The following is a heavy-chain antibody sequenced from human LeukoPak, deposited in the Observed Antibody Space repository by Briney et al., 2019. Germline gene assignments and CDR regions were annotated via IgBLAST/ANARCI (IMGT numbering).Heavy chain of an antibody. D-gene: IGHD3-10*01. CDR3: ARRGESESYLNWFDP. Sequence: PSETLSLTCTVSGGSISSSGYYWGWIRQSPGKGLEWIGTIYYSGSTDYNPSLKSRVTMSVDTSKNQFSLKLSSVTAADTAVYYCARRGESESYLNWFDPWGQGTLVTVSS. CDR2: IYYSGST. J-gene: IGHJ5*02. CDR1: GGSISSSGYY. V-gene: IGHV4-39*01.